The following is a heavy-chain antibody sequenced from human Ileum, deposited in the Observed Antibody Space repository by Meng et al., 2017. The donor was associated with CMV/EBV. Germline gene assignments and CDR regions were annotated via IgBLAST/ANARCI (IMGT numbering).Heavy chain of an antibody. CDR1: GYTLTELS. CDR3: ATVALVVPDYYYYGMDV. D-gene: IGHD2-2*01. J-gene: IGHJ6*02. V-gene: IGHV1-24*01. Sequence: ASVKVSCKVSGYTLTELSMHWVRQAPGKGLEWMGGFDPEIGETIYAQKFQGRVTMTEDTSTDTAYMELSSLRSEDTAVYYCATVALVVPDYYYYGMDVWGQGTMVTVSS. CDR2: FDPEIGET.